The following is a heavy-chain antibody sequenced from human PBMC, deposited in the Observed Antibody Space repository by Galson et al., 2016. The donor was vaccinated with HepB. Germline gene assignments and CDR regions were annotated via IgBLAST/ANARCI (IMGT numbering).Heavy chain of an antibody. CDR2: ISGRGGST. CDR3: ANTYLNAFDI. J-gene: IGHJ3*02. D-gene: IGHD2-2*01. CDR1: GFTFSNYA. Sequence: SLRLSCVASGFTFSNYAMNWVRQAPGKGLEWVSVISGRGGSTYYADSVKGRFTISRDNSKNTLYLQMNTLRAEDTAVYYCANTYLNAFDIWGQGTKVTVSS. V-gene: IGHV3-23*01.